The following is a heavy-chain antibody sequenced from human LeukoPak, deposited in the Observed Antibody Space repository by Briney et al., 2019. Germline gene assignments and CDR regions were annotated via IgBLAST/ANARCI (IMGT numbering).Heavy chain of an antibody. CDR3: ARDLQRWDY. Sequence: AGSLRLPCVATGFPITNNWMSWVLQAPGKRLEWVANIKQDGSEKYYVDSVKDRFTISRDNAKNSLYLQMNSLRAEDTAVYYCARDLQRWDYWGQGTLVTVSS. CDR1: GFPITNNW. V-gene: IGHV3-7*01. CDR2: IKQDGSEK. J-gene: IGHJ4*02. D-gene: IGHD6-25*01.